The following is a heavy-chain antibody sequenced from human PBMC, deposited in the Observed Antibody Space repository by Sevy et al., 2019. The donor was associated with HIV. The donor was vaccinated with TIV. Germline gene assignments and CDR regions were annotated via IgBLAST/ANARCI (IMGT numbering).Heavy chain of an antibody. Sequence: SETLSLTCTVSGGSINSDHWNWIRQPPGKGLEWIGYVYYTGGTNYNPSLKNRVTISVDRTKNQFCLKLTSVTAADTAVYYWARRNDFDIWGQGTMVTVSS. V-gene: IGHV4-59*08. CDR1: GGSINSDH. CDR3: ARRNDFDI. CDR2: VYYTGGT. J-gene: IGHJ3*02.